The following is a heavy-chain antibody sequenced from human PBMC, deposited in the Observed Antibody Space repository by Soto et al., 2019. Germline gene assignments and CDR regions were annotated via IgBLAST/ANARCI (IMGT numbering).Heavy chain of an antibody. CDR2: IYYSGST. V-gene: IGHV4-39*01. J-gene: IGHJ4*02. D-gene: IGHD3-3*01. CDR3: ARRFWSGYSKFDY. CDR1: GGSISSSSYY. Sequence: SPTLSLTCTVSGGSISSSSYYWGWIRQPPGKGLEWIGSIYYSGSTYYNPSLKSRVTISVDTSKNQFSLKLSSVTAADTAVYYCARRFWSGYSKFDYWGQGTLVTVSS.